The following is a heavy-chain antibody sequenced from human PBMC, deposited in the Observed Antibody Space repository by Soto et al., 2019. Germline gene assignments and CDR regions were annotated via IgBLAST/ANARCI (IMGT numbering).Heavy chain of an antibody. CDR2: ISGSGGST. J-gene: IGHJ4*02. D-gene: IGHD6-13*01. CDR1: GFTFSSYA. V-gene: IGHV3-23*01. CDR3: AKDYSSSWYLGLFDY. Sequence: GGSLRLSCAASGFTFSSYAMSWVRQATGKGLEWVSAISGSGGSTYYADSVKGRFTISRDNSKNTLYLQMNSLRAEDTAVYYCAKDYSSSWYLGLFDYWGQGTLVTVSS.